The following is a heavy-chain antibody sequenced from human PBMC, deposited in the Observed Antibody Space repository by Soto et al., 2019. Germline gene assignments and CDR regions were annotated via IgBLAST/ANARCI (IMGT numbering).Heavy chain of an antibody. J-gene: IGHJ4*02. CDR1: GYTLSHFG. V-gene: IGHV1-18*01. CDR3: AREYCSGGSCYGVDY. Sequence: GASVKVSCKASGYTLSHFGISWVRQAPGQGLEWMGWISTYNDDTNYAQKFQGRITMTTDTSTGTGYMEMRSLRSDDTAVYYCAREYCSGGSCYGVDYWGQGTLVTVSS. D-gene: IGHD2-15*01. CDR2: ISTYNDDT.